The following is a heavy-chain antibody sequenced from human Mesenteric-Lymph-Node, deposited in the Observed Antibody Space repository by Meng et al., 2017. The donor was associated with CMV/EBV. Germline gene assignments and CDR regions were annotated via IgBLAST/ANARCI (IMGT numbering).Heavy chain of an antibody. J-gene: IGHJ4*02. CDR1: GFSFSGYE. Sequence: GESLKISCAASGFSFSGYEMNWVRQAPGEGLEWVSAISGNGDVTYYRDSVKGRFTISRDNSKNTLYLQMNSLRAEDTAVYYCAKNLKYYYDSSAHYPSAWWGQGTLVTVSS. V-gene: IGHV3-23*01. CDR3: AKNLKYYYDSSAHYPSAW. D-gene: IGHD3-22*01. CDR2: ISGNGDVT.